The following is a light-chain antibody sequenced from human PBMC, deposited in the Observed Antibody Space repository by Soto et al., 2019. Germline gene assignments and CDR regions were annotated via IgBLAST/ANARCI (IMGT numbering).Light chain of an antibody. V-gene: IGLV1-44*01. CDR3: AAWDDSLNGPV. Sequence: QSVLTQPPSASETPGQRVTISCSGSSSSIGSNTVNWYQQLPGTAPKLLIYSNDQRPSGVPDRLSGSKSGTSASLAISGLQSEDEADYYCAAWDDSLNGPVFGGGTKLTVL. CDR1: SSSIGSNT. CDR2: SND. J-gene: IGLJ2*01.